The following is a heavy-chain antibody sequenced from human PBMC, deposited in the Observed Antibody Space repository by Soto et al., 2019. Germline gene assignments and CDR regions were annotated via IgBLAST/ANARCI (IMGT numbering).Heavy chain of an antibody. D-gene: IGHD3-10*01. CDR3: ARVGSGSYVYYYYYIDV. J-gene: IGHJ6*03. CDR2: IYYSGST. CDR1: GGSISSYY. V-gene: IGHV4-59*01. Sequence: PSETLSLTCTVSGGSISSYYWSWIRQPPGKGLEWIGYIYYSGSTNYNPSLKSRVTISVDTSKNQFSLKLSSVTAADTAVYYCARVGSGSYVYYYYYIDVWGKGTTVTVSS.